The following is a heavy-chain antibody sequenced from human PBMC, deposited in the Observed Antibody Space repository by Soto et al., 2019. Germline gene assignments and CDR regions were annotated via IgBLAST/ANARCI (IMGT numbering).Heavy chain of an antibody. Sequence: QVQLQESGPGLVKPSETLSVTCTVSGDSITSYNWNWLRQSPGQGLEWIGYLSHPGPTNSNPSFRGRDTLSVDTSQNQSSLRLSSVTAAETAVYYCARDLPPRYPACVFDSWCTGTAVPVSS. CDR2: LSHPGPT. CDR3: ARDLPPRYPACVFDS. CDR1: GDSITSYN. V-gene: IGHV4-59*01. D-gene: IGHD1-26*01. J-gene: IGHJ3*02.